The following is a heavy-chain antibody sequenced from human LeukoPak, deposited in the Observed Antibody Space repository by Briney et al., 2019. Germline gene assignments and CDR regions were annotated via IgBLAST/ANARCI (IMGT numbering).Heavy chain of an antibody. CDR1: GGTFSSYA. CDR2: IIPILGIA. V-gene: IGHV1-69*04. D-gene: IGHD2-21*01. CDR3: ARVVNASDDFDY. Sequence: SVKVSCKASGGTFSSYAISWVRQAPGQVLEWMGRIIPILGIANYAQKFQGRVTITADKSTSTAYMELSSLRSEDTAVYYCARVVNASDDFDYWGQGTLVTVSS. J-gene: IGHJ4*02.